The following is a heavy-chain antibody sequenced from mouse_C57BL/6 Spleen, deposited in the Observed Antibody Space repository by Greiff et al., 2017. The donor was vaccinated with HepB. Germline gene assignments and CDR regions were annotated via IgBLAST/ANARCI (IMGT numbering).Heavy chain of an antibody. CDR1: GFTFSSYA. CDR2: ISTGGDYI. Sequence: EVKVEESGEGLVKPGGSLKLSCAASGFTFSSYAMSWVRQTPEQRLEWVAYISTGGDYIYYADTVKGRFTISRDNARNTLYLQMSSLKSEDTAMYYCTRGAYSNPFDYWGQGTTLTVSS. V-gene: IGHV5S21*01. J-gene: IGHJ2*01. CDR3: TRGAYSNPFDY. D-gene: IGHD2-5*01.